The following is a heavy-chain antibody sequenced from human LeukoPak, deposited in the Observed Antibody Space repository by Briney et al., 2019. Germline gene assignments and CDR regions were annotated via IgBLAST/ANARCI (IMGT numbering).Heavy chain of an antibody. V-gene: IGHV4-34*01. J-gene: IGHJ5*02. D-gene: IGHD6-19*01. CDR3: ARAWYSSGWLDP. CDR2: INHSGST. Sequence: SETLSLTCAVYGGSFSGYYWIWIRQPPGKGLEWIGEINHSGSTNYNPSLKSRVTISVDTSKNQFSLKLSSVTAADTAVYYCARAWYSSGWLDPWGQGTLVTVSS. CDR1: GGSFSGYY.